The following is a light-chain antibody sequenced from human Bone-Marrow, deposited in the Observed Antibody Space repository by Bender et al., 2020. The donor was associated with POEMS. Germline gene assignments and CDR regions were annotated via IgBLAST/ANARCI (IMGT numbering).Light chain of an antibody. CDR1: SSDVGGYNY. Sequence: QSALTQPASVSGSPGQSITISCTGTSSDVGGYNYVSWYQHHPGKAPKLIISDVSNRPSGISNRFSGSKSDNTASLTISGLQAEDEADYYCSSYASSSTLVVFGGGTKVTVL. CDR3: SSYASSSTLVV. CDR2: DVS. V-gene: IGLV2-14*03. J-gene: IGLJ3*02.